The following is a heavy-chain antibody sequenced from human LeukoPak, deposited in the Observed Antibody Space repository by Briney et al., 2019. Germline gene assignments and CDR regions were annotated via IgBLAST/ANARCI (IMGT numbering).Heavy chain of an antibody. D-gene: IGHD1-26*01. Sequence: GGSLRLSCAASGFTFSTYDLHWVRQAPGKGLEWVSFIRYDGSDKLYADSVKGRFTVSRDNSKNTLYLQMNSLRPEDTAVYYCAKRGGSYIGYFDYWGQGTLVTVSS. CDR3: AKRGGSYIGYFDY. V-gene: IGHV3-30*02. CDR1: GFTFSTYD. CDR2: IRYDGSDK. J-gene: IGHJ4*02.